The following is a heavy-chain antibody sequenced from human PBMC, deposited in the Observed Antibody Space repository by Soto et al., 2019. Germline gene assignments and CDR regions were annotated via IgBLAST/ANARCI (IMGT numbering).Heavy chain of an antibody. CDR1: GGSISSGGYY. J-gene: IGHJ3*02. CDR2: IYYSGST. Sequence: PSETLSLTCTVSGGSISSGGYYWSWIRQHPGKGLEWIGYIYYSGSTYYNPSLKSRVTISVDTSKNQFSLKLSSVTAADTAVYYCARGKSRVVPAAINDASDIWGQGTMVTVSS. D-gene: IGHD2-2*01. CDR3: ARGKSRVVPAAINDASDI. V-gene: IGHV4-31*03.